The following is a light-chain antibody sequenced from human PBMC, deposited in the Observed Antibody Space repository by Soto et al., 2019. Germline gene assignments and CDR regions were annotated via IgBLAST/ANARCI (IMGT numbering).Light chain of an antibody. J-gene: IGKJ1*01. V-gene: IGKV1-5*03. Sequence: GDRVTITCRASQSISDSLAWYQQKPGKAPKLLIYQASSLKSEVPSRFSGSGSGTEFTLTISSLQPDDFATYYCQQYNGYWTFGQGTKVEIK. CDR2: QAS. CDR3: QQYNGYWT. CDR1: QSISDS.